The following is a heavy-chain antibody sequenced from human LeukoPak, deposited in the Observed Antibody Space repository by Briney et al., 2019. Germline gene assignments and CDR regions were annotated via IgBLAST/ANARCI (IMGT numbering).Heavy chain of an antibody. J-gene: IGHJ4*02. V-gene: IGHV1-18*01. Sequence: ASVKVSCKASGYTFNTYGITWVRQAPGQGLEWMGWISPYNGNTNYAQKFQGRVTLTTDTSTSTAYMELRSLRSDDTAVYYCARGPHERSGYPDDWGQGTLVTVSS. CDR1: GYTFNTYG. CDR3: ARGPHERSGYPDD. D-gene: IGHD3-22*01. CDR2: ISPYNGNT.